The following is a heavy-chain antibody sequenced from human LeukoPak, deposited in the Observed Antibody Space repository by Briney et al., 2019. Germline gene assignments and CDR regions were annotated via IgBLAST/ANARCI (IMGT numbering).Heavy chain of an antibody. Sequence: GRSLRLSCAASGFTFDDYAMHWVRQAPGKGLEWVSGISWNSGSIGYADSVKGRFTISRDNAKNSLYLQMNSLRAEDTVLYYCAKDIDPKDIVVVPAVNNYYYGMDVWGQGTTVTVSS. CDR2: ISWNSGSI. CDR3: AKDIDPKDIVVVPAVNNYYYGMDV. D-gene: IGHD2-2*01. V-gene: IGHV3-9*01. CDR1: GFTFDDYA. J-gene: IGHJ6*02.